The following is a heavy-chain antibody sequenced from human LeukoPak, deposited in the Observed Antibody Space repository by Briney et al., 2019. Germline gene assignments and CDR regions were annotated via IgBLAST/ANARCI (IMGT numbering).Heavy chain of an antibody. CDR1: GYTFTTYD. J-gene: IGHJ5*02. Sequence: ASVKVSCKASGYTFTTYDINWVRQVTGQGLEWMGWINPNSGFSDYAPKFQGRVTMTRNTSITTAYMELSGLRSEDTAVYYCIRGGCRGGNCRFDPWGQGTLVTVSS. V-gene: IGHV1-8*01. CDR2: INPNSGFS. CDR3: IRGGCRGGNCRFDP. D-gene: IGHD4-23*01.